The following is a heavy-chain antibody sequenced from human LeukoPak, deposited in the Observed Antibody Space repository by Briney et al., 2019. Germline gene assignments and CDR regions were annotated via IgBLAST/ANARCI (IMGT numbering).Heavy chain of an antibody. V-gene: IGHV1-2*06. CDR3: ARGSGLGHHFEY. J-gene: IGHJ4*02. CDR2: INPSSGDA. D-gene: IGHD3-10*01. Sequence: GASVKVSCKASGYTLTDYYMHWVRQAPGQGLEWMGRINPSSGDANYAHKFQGRVTMTGDTSIGTAYMELSRLRSDDSAIYYCARGSGLGHHFEYWGQGTLVTVSS. CDR1: GYTLTDYY.